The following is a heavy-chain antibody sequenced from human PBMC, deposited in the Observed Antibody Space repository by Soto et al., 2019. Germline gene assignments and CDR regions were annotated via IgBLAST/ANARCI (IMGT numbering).Heavy chain of an antibody. J-gene: IGHJ6*02. CDR2: MYNTGST. CDR1: GGSISRYY. V-gene: IGHV4-59*01. D-gene: IGHD2-21*02. Sequence: QVQLQESGPGLVKPSETLSLTCTVSGGSISRYYWSWIRQPPGKGLEWIGYMYNTGSTVYNPPFKSRVTQSVDTSKNQFPLKLNSVTAAGTAVYYCARDLWGYCGTDCYPLDVWGQGTTVTVSS. CDR3: ARDLWGYCGTDCYPLDV.